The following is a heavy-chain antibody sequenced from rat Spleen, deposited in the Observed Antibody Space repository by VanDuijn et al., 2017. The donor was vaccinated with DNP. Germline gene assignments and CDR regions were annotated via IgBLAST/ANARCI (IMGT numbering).Heavy chain of an antibody. V-gene: IGHV5S14*01. Sequence: EVQLVESGGGLVQPGRSLKLSCAASGFTFSNYGMAWVRQTPTKGLEWVASISTGGGNTYYRASVKGQFTVSRDNAKNTQCLQMDSLRSEDTDTYYCARHKYTTDYYYSSFIPFAYWGQGTLVTVSS. CDR3: ARHKYTTDYYYSSFIPFAY. J-gene: IGHJ3*01. D-gene: IGHD1-6*01. CDR1: GFTFSNYG. CDR2: ISTGGGNT.